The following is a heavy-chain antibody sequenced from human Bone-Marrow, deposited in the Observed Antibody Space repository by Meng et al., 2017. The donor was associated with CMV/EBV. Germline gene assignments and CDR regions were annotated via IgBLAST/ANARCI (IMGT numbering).Heavy chain of an antibody. J-gene: IGHJ6*02. Sequence: ILSLICTVSGGSISSGGYYWSWIRQHPGTGLEWIGYIYYSGSTYYNPSLKSRVTISVDTSKNQFSLKLSSVTAADTAVYYCARGDCSSTSCYPYYGMDVWGQGTTVTVSS. D-gene: IGHD2-2*01. V-gene: IGHV4-31*03. CDR2: IYYSGST. CDR1: GGSISSGGYY. CDR3: ARGDCSSTSCYPYYGMDV.